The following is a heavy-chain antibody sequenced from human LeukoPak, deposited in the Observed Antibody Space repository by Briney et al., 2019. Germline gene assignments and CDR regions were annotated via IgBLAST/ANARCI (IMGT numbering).Heavy chain of an antibody. V-gene: IGHV4-61*02. D-gene: IGHD3-10*01. CDR1: GGSISSSSYY. Sequence: SETLSLTCTVSGGSISSSSYYWSWIRQPAGKGLEWIGRIYTSGSTNYNPSLKSRVTISVDTSKNQFSLKLSSVTAADTAVYYCARSTYYYGSGRPTDAFDIWGQGTMVTVSS. CDR3: ARSTYYYGSGRPTDAFDI. CDR2: IYTSGST. J-gene: IGHJ3*02.